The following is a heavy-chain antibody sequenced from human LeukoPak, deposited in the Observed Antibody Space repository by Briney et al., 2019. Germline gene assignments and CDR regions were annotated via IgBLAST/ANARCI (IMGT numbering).Heavy chain of an antibody. CDR2: FDPEDGET. J-gene: IGHJ6*02. Sequence: ASVKVPCKVSGYTLTELSMHWVRQAPGKGLEWMGGFDPEDGETIYAQKFQGRVTMTEDTSTDTAYMELSSLRSEDTAVYYCATDRRWELQSPLRYYYGMDVWGQGTTVTVSS. CDR1: GYTLTELS. CDR3: ATDRRWELQSPLRYYYGMDV. D-gene: IGHD1-26*01. V-gene: IGHV1-24*01.